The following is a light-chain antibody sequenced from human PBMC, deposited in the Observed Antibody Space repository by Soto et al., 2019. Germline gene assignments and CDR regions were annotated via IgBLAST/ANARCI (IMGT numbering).Light chain of an antibody. CDR2: AAS. CDR1: QRIGSY. V-gene: IGKV1-9*01. Sequence: PLAQSPSALSAPVCDRVTITCRASQRIGSYLAWYQQKPGQAPKLLIYAASTLQSGVPSRFSGSGSGTEFTLTISSLQPEDFATYYCQQFNSYPLTFGGGTKVDIK. J-gene: IGKJ4*02. CDR3: QQFNSYPLT.